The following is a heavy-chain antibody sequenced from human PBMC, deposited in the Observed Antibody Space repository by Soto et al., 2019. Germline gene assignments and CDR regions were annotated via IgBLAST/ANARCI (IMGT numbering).Heavy chain of an antibody. CDR2: INPNSGGT. CDR3: ARGKYSSSWYLAP. Sequence: ASVKVSCKASGYTFTGYYMHWVRQAPGQGLEWMGWINPNSGGTNYAQKFQGWVTMTRDTSISTAYMELSRLRSDDTAVYYCARGKYSSSWYLAPWGQGTLVTVSS. D-gene: IGHD6-13*01. CDR1: GYTFTGYY. J-gene: IGHJ5*02. V-gene: IGHV1-2*04.